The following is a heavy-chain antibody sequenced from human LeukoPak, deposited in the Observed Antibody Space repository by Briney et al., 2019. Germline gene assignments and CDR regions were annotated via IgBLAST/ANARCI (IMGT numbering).Heavy chain of an antibody. J-gene: IGHJ4*02. CDR2: IIPIFGTA. V-gene: IGHV1-69*05. D-gene: IGHD6-19*01. Sequence: SVKVSCKASGGTFSSYAISWVRQAPGQGLEWMGGIIPIFGTANYAQKFQGRVTITTDESTSTAYMELSSLRSEDTAVYYCASLRLMAGTPFDYWGQGTLVTVSS. CDR1: GGTFSSYA. CDR3: ASLRLMAGTPFDY.